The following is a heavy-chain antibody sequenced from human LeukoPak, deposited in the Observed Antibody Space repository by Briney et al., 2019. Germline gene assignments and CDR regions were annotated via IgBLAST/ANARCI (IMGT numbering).Heavy chain of an antibody. CDR1: GFTFSSYN. Sequence: PGGSLRLSCAASGFTFSSYNMNWVRQAPGKGLEWVSYISGGSSTIYYADSVKGRFTISRDNAKNSLYLQMNSLRAEDTAVYYCASKYASGSYSLSLWGQGTLVTVSS. J-gene: IGHJ4*02. CDR2: ISGGSSTI. D-gene: IGHD3-10*01. CDR3: ASKYASGSYSLSL. V-gene: IGHV3-48*01.